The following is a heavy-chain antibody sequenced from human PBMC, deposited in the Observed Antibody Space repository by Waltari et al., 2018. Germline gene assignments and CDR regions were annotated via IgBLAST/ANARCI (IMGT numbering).Heavy chain of an antibody. V-gene: IGHV4-38-2*01. CDR2: IYHSGST. CDR1: GYSISSGYY. CDR3: ARHRGDRGGY. Sequence: QVQLQESGPGLVKPSETLSLTCAVSGYSISSGYYWGWIRQPPGKGLEWIGSIYHSGSTYDTPPLKSRVTISVDTSKNQFSLKLSSVTAADTAVYYCARHRGDRGGYWGQGTLVTVSS. D-gene: IGHD3-10*01. J-gene: IGHJ4*02.